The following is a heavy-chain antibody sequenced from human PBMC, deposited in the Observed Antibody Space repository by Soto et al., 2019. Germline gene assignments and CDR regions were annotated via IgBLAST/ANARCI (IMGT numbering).Heavy chain of an antibody. V-gene: IGHV4-30-4*01. CDR3: ARVQIVVVPEEPRAYNWFDP. CDR2: IYYSGST. Sequence: SETLSLTCTVSGGSISSGDYYWSWIRQPPGKGLEWIGYIYYSGSTYYNPSLKSRVTISVDTSKNQFSLKLSSVTAADTAVYYCARVQIVVVPEEPRAYNWFDPWGQGTLVTVSS. D-gene: IGHD2-2*01. CDR1: GGSISSGDYY. J-gene: IGHJ5*02.